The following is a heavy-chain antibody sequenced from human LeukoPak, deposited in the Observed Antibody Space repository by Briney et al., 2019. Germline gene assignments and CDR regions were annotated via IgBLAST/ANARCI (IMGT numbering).Heavy chain of an antibody. V-gene: IGHV3-48*03. CDR1: GFTFSSYE. CDR2: ISSSSGI. CDR3: ARGFSY. J-gene: IGHJ4*02. Sequence: PGGSLRLSCIASGFTFSSYEMSWVRQAPGKGLEWVSYISSSSGIFYADSVKGRFTTSRDNAKNSLYLQMNSLRAEDTAVYYCARGFSYWGQGTLVTVSS.